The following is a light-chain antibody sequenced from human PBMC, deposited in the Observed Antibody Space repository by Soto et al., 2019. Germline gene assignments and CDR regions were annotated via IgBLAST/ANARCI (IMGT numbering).Light chain of an antibody. J-gene: IGLJ3*02. CDR1: SGHSSYI. Sequence: QLVLTQSSAASASLGSSVKLTCTLSSGHSSYIIAWHQQQPGKAPRYLMKLEGSGSYNKGSGVPDRFSGSSSGADRYLTISNLQVEDEADYYCETWESDTHTVFGGGTKLTVL. V-gene: IGLV4-60*02. CDR2: LEGSGSY. CDR3: ETWESDTHTV.